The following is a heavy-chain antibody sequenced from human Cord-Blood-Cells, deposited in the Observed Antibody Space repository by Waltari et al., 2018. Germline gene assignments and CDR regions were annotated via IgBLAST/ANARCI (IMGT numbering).Heavy chain of an antibody. D-gene: IGHD1-26*01. J-gene: IGHJ3*02. V-gene: IGHV3-33*01. CDR2: IWYDGSNK. CDR1: GFTFSTYG. Sequence: QVQLVESGGGVVQPGRSLRLSCAASGFTFSTYGMHWVRQAPGKGLGWVAVIWYDGSNKYYADSVKGRFTISRDNSKNTLYLQMNSLRAEDTAVYYCARAKWELHAFDIWGQGTMVTVSS. CDR3: ARAKWELHAFDI.